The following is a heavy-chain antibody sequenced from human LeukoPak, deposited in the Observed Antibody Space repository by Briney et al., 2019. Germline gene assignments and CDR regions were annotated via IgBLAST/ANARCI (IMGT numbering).Heavy chain of an antibody. V-gene: IGHV4-61*02. J-gene: IGHJ4*02. CDR3: ARYSGSNTDFDY. Sequence: PSETLPLTCTVSGCSISSGRYYWSWIRQPAGKGLEWIRRIYTSGSTNYNPSLKSRVTISVDTSKNQFSLKLSSVTAADTAVYYCARYSGSNTDFDYWGQGTLVTVSS. CDR1: GCSISSGRYY. D-gene: IGHD1-26*01. CDR2: IYTSGST.